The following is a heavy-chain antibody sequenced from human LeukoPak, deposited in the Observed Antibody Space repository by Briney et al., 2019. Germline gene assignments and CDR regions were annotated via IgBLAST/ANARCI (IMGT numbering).Heavy chain of an antibody. J-gene: IGHJ4*02. CDR3: ARRGYIAAAGYYFDY. D-gene: IGHD6-13*01. CDR1: GYRFTSYW. Sequence: GESLKISCKGSGYRFTSYWISWARQMPGKGLEWMGRIDPSDSYTNYSPSFQGHVTISADKSISTAYLQWSSLKASDTAMYYCARRGYIAAAGYYFDYWGQGTLVTAS. CDR2: IDPSDSYT. V-gene: IGHV5-10-1*01.